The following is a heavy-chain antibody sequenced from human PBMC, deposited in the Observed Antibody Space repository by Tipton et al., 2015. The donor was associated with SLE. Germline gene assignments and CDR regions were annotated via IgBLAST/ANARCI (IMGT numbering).Heavy chain of an antibody. Sequence: QLVQSGGGVVQPGGSLRLSCAASGFSFSSYGMHWVRQAPGKGLEWVAVIWYDGSNKYYADSVKGRFTISRDNSKNTLYLQMNSLRAEDTAVFYCARDPQWRGPLDYWGQGTLVTVSS. CDR3: ARDPQWRGPLDY. V-gene: IGHV3-33*01. CDR2: IWYDGSNK. D-gene: IGHD6-19*01. J-gene: IGHJ4*02. CDR1: GFSFSSYG.